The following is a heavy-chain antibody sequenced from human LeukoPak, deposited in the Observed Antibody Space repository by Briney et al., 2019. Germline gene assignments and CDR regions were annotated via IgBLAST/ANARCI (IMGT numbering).Heavy chain of an antibody. CDR2: ISSRGDST. CDR3: ARESSGTYYLKQ. CDR1: GFTFSSYS. J-gene: IGHJ4*02. V-gene: IGHV3-21*04. Sequence: GGSLRLSCAASGFTFSSYSMNWIRQAPGNGPEWVSSISSRGDSTNYADSVKGRFTISRDNAKNSLYLQMNSLRAEDTAVYYCARESSGTYYLKQWGQGTLVTVYS. D-gene: IGHD1-26*01.